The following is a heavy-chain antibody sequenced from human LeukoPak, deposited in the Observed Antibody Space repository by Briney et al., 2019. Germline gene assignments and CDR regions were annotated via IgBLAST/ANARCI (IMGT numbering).Heavy chain of an antibody. CDR2: ISSNGGTT. Sequence: EGSLRLSCSASRFTFNTYAMHWVRQAPGKGLEYVSAISSNGGTTNYADSVRGRFTISRDNSKNTLYLQLSALRAEDTALYYCVGYASGSYKVDYWGQGTLVIVSS. CDR3: VGYASGSYKVDY. CDR1: RFTFNTYA. D-gene: IGHD3-10*01. J-gene: IGHJ4*02. V-gene: IGHV3-64D*06.